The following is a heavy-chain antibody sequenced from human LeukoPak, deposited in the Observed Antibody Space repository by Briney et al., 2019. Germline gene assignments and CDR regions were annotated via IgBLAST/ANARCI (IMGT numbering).Heavy chain of an antibody. CDR1: GGSFSGYY. CDR2: INHSGST. Sequence: SETLSLTCAVYGGSFSGYYWSWIRQPPGKGLEWIGEINHSGSTNYNPSLKSRVTISVDTSKNQFSLKLSSVTAADTAVYYCAGTDEPRYCSSTSCYTLDYWGQGTLVTVSS. CDR3: AGTDEPRYCSSTSCYTLDY. D-gene: IGHD2-2*02. V-gene: IGHV4-34*01. J-gene: IGHJ4*02.